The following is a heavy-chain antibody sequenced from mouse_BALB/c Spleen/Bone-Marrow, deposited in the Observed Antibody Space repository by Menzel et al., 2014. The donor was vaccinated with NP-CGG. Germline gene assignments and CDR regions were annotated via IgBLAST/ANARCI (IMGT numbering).Heavy chain of an antibody. D-gene: IGHD4-1*01. J-gene: IGHJ4*01. CDR3: ARCLTGTSALDF. CDR1: GYAFTNYL. Sequence: VQLQQSGAELVRPGTSVKVSCKASGYAFTNYLIEWVKQRPGQGLGWIGVINPGSGGTNYNEKFRGKATLTADKSSSTAYMQLSSLTSDDSAVYFCARCLTGTSALDFWGQGTSVTVSS. CDR2: INPGSGGT. V-gene: IGHV1-54*01.